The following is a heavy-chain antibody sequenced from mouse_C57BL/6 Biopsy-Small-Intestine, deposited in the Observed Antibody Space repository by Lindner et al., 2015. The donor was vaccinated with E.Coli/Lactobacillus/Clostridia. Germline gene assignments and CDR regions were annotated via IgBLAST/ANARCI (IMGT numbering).Heavy chain of an antibody. J-gene: IGHJ1*01. D-gene: IGHD1-3*01. CDR3: ARTDFNNYFDL. V-gene: IGHV1-81*01. Sequence: SVKVSCKTSGYTFTSYDITWVRQATGQGLEWMGWMNPNTGDTGYAQKFQGRVTITADDLTSTAYMKLSGLTSDDTAMYYCARTDFNNYFDLWGQGTVVTVSS. CDR2: MNPNTGDT. CDR1: GYTFTSYD.